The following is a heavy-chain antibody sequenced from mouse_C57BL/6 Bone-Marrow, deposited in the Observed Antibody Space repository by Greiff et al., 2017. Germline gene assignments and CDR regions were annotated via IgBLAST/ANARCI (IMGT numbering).Heavy chain of an antibody. CDR1: GYTFTSYG. Sequence: QVQLQQSGAELARPGASVKLSCKASGYTFTSYGISWVKQRTGQGLEWIGEIYPRSGNTYYNEKFKGKATLTADNSSSTAYMELRSLTSEDSAVYFCARRDYYYGSSAPAWFAYWGQGTLVTVSA. D-gene: IGHD1-1*01. J-gene: IGHJ3*01. CDR2: IYPRSGNT. V-gene: IGHV1-81*01. CDR3: ARRDYYYGSSAPAWFAY.